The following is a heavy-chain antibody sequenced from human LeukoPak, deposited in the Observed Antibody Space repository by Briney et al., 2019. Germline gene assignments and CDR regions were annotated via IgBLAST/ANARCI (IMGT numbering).Heavy chain of an antibody. D-gene: IGHD6-13*01. CDR3: ARNGIAAAGTVQWFDP. V-gene: IGHV4-34*01. CDR2: INHSGST. CDR1: GGSFSGYY. Sequence: SETLSLTCAVYGGSFSGYYWSWIRQPPGKGLEWIGEINHSGSTNYNPSLKSRVTISVDTSKNQFSLKLSSVTAADTAAYYCARNGIAAAGTVQWFDPWGQGTLVTVSS. J-gene: IGHJ5*02.